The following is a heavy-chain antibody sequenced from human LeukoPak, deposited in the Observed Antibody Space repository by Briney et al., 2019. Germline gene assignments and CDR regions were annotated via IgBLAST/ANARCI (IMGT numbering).Heavy chain of an antibody. CDR2: ISGSSSTK. CDR3: ARGGYYFDY. V-gene: IGHV3-48*01. Sequence: GGSLRLSCAASGFTFSSYSMNWVRQAPGKGLEWVSYISGSSSTKYYADSVKGRFTISRDNAKNSLYLQMNSLRAEDTAVYYCARGGYYFDYWGQGTLVTVSS. D-gene: IGHD2-15*01. CDR1: GFTFSSYS. J-gene: IGHJ4*02.